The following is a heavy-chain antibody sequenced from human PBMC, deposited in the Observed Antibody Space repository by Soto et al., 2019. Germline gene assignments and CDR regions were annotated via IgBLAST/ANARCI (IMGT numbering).Heavy chain of an antibody. V-gene: IGHV4-59*08. Sequence: SETLSLTCTVSGGSISSYYWSWIRQPPGKGLEWIGYIYYSGGTNYNPSLKSRVTISVDTSKNQFSLKLSSVTAADTAVYYCARHWDYDRTGADWFDPWGHGTLVTVSS. J-gene: IGHJ5*02. D-gene: IGHD3-22*01. CDR1: GGSISSYY. CDR3: ARHWDYDRTGADWFDP. CDR2: IYYSGGT.